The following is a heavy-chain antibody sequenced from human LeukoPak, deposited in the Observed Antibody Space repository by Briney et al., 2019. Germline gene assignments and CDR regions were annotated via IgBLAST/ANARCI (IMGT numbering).Heavy chain of an antibody. CDR2: IFYDGSKQ. Sequence: GGSLRLSCTASRFTFSHYGMHWVRQAPGKGLEWLAVIFYDGSKQFYADSEKGRFTISRDNSKNTLYLEMNSLRAEDTAVYYCTRDIRSHYFDYWGQGTLVTVSS. D-gene: IGHD1-26*01. CDR1: RFTFSHYG. V-gene: IGHV3-33*01. J-gene: IGHJ4*02. CDR3: TRDIRSHYFDY.